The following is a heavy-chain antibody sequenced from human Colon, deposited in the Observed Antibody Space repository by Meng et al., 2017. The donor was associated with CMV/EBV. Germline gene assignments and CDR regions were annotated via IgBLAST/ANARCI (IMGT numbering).Heavy chain of an antibody. CDR1: GFFLNTSTVA. D-gene: IGHD3-3*01. Sequence: CTFSGFFLNTSTVAVGWFRQPPGKALEWLALFYWNDDQRYSPSLRSRLTITKDTSKNQLVLTMTNMDPVDTATYFCAHRRTIFGGFDPWGQGSLVTVSS. J-gene: IGHJ5*02. V-gene: IGHV2-5*01. CDR3: AHRRTIFGGFDP. CDR2: FYWNDDQ.